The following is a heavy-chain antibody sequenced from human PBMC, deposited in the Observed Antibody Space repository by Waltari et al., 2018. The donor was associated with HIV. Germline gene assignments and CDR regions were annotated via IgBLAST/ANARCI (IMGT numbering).Heavy chain of an antibody. D-gene: IGHD1-26*01. Sequence: QVQLVQSGAEVKKPGSSVKVSCKASGGTFSSYATSWVRPAPGQGLEWVGGIIPIFGTANYAQKFQGRVTITADESTSTAYMELSSLRSEDTAVYYCARGHSGSSDDAFDIWGQGTMVTVSS. J-gene: IGHJ3*02. V-gene: IGHV1-69*13. CDR3: ARGHSGSSDDAFDI. CDR1: GGTFSSYA. CDR2: IIPIFGTA.